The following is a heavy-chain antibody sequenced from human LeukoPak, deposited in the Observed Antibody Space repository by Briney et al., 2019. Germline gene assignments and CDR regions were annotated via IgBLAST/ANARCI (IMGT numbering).Heavy chain of an antibody. CDR3: AKDAANYPFFFDF. J-gene: IGHJ4*02. CDR2: ISGSDSKT. D-gene: IGHD4/OR15-4a*01. Sequence: PGGSLRLSCAASGFTFSSYGMSWVRQAPGKGLEWVSSISGSDSKTYYADSVKGRFTISRDNAKNTVYLQMNSLRAEDTAIYYCAKDAANYPFFFDFWGQGTPVTVSS. CDR1: GFTFSSYG. V-gene: IGHV3-23*01.